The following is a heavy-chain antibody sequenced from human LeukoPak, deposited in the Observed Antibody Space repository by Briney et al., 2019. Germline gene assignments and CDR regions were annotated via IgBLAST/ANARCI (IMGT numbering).Heavy chain of an antibody. CDR2: IYDSGST. J-gene: IGHJ3*02. CDR3: ARAQYSGSYLNDAFDI. V-gene: IGHV4-39*01. Sequence: PSETLSLTCTVSGGSIRSSYYYWGWIRQPPGKGLEWIGSIYDSGSTYYNPSLKSRVTISVDTSKNQFSLKLNSVTAADTAVYYCARAQYSGSYLNDAFDIWGQGTMVTVSS. D-gene: IGHD1-26*01. CDR1: GGSIRSSYYY.